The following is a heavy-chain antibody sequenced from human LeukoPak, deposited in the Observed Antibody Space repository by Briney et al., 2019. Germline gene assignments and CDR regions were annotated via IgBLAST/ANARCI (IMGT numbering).Heavy chain of an antibody. CDR2: ITYNGVT. Sequence: KPSETLSLACAVHGGFNGYHWSWIRPSPGKGLEWIGEITYNGVTNYNPSLKVTISVDTSKSLFSLELSSVTAADTAVYFCTRSGLTGMRTYPRTPSYYYGMDVWGQGTAVTVSS. V-gene: IGHV4-34*01. D-gene: IGHD1/OR15-1a*01. J-gene: IGHJ6*02. CDR3: TRSGLTGMRTYPRTPSYYYGMDV. CDR1: GGFNGYH.